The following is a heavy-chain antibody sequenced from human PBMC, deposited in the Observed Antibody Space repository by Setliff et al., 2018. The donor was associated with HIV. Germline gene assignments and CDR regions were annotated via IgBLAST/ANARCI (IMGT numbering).Heavy chain of an antibody. D-gene: IGHD3-3*01. Sequence: PSETLSLTCSVSGGSINGYYWSWIRQPPGKGLEWIGYIYTSGSTKYNPFLRSRVTISVDPSKNQFSLRLSSVPAADTALYYCARHSDFWSEDAFDIWGQGTMVTVSS. CDR1: GGSINGYY. J-gene: IGHJ3*02. CDR2: IYTSGST. CDR3: ARHSDFWSEDAFDI. V-gene: IGHV4-4*09.